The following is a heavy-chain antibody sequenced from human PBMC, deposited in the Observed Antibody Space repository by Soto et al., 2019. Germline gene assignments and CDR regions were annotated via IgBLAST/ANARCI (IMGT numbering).Heavy chain of an antibody. CDR2: IWHDGTNQ. CDR3: VRGGPWSAYYRAGEDY. D-gene: IGHD3-3*01. V-gene: IGHV3-33*01. J-gene: IGHJ4*02. CDR1: GFTFSSYG. Sequence: QVQLVESGGGVVQPGRSLRLSCAASGFTFSSYGMLWVRQAPGKGLEGVAVIWHDGTNQYYADSVKGRFTISRDNSKNTLYLQMNSLRAEDTAVYYCVRGGPWSAYYRAGEDYWGQGTLVTVSS.